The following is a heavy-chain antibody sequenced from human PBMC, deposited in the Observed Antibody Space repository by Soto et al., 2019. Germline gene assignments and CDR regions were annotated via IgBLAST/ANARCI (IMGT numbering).Heavy chain of an antibody. Sequence: EVQLLESGGGLVQPGGSLRLSCAASGFTFSSYAMSWVRQAPGKGLEWVLAISDSGGSTYYTDSVKGRLTISRDNSKNTLYLQMNSLRVEDTAVYYCAKEAYYYDWSGYKLFQHWGQGTLVTVSS. CDR2: ISDSGGST. J-gene: IGHJ1*01. CDR1: GFTFSSYA. V-gene: IGHV3-23*01. CDR3: AKEAYYYDWSGYKLFQH. D-gene: IGHD3-22*01.